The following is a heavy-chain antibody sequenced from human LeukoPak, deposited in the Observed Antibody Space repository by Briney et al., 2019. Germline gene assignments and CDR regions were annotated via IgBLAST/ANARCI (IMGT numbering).Heavy chain of an antibody. V-gene: IGHV3-11*01. J-gene: IGHJ6*02. CDR1: GFTFSDYY. D-gene: IGHD6-6*01. Sequence: PGGSLRLSCAASGFTFSDYYMSWIRQAPGKGLEWVSYISSSGSTIYYADSVKGRFTISRDNAKNSLYLQMNSLRAEDTAVYYYARDLGSRPQQLVLYYYGMDVWGQGTTVTVSS. CDR3: ARDLGSRPQQLVLYYYGMDV. CDR2: ISSSGSTI.